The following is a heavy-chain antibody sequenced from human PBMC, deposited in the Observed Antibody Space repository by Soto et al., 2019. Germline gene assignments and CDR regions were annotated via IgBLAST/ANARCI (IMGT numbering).Heavy chain of an antibody. CDR1: GGSISSSSYY. V-gene: IGHV4-39*01. J-gene: IGHJ4*02. Sequence: QLQLQESGPGLVKPSETLSLTCTVSGGSISSSSYYWGWIRQPPGKGLEWIGSIYYSGSTYYNPSLKSRVTISVDTSKHQFSLKLSSVTAADTAVYYCARQTGWDIVVVPAAYFDYWGQGTLVTVSS. CDR3: ARQTGWDIVVVPAAYFDY. D-gene: IGHD2-2*01. CDR2: IYYSGST.